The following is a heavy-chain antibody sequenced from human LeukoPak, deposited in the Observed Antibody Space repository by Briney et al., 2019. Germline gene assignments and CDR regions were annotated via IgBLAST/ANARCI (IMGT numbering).Heavy chain of an antibody. V-gene: IGHV1-18*01. CDR2: ISAYNGNT. CDR3: AREAYCSSTSCYGNYYYYGMDV. CDR1: GGTFSSYA. D-gene: IGHD2-2*01. J-gene: IGHJ6*02. Sequence: GSSVKVSCKASGGTFSSYAISWVRQAPGQGLEWMGWISAYNGNTNYAQKLQGRVTMTTDTSTSTAYMELRSLRSDDTAVYYCAREAYCSSTSCYGNYYYYGMDVWGQGTTVTVSS.